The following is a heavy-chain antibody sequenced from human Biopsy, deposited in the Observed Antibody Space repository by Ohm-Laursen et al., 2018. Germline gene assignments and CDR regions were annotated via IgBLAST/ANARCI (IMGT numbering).Heavy chain of an antibody. CDR3: TRGGYYYDSLAYYYWFDP. Sequence: ASVKVSCKASGYTITGYHVHWVRQAPGQGIEWMGWINAKTGDTNYAQKFQGRVTMTRDTSISTAYVDLSSLGSDDTAVYYCTRGGYYYDSLAYYYWFDPWGQGALVTVSS. CDR2: INAKTGDT. CDR1: GYTITGYH. V-gene: IGHV1-2*02. J-gene: IGHJ5*02. D-gene: IGHD3-22*01.